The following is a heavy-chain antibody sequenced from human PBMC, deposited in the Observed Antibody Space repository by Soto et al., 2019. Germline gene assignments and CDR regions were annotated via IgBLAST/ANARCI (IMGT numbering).Heavy chain of an antibody. CDR2: IKQDGSEK. Sequence: EVQLVGSGGGLVQPGGSLRLSCVASGFTFRTYWMTWVRQAPGKGLEWVANIKQDGSEKYYADSVRGRFAISRDNAKDSLYLQMNSLRVEDTAVYYCARDGLYCTYANCRGDAYDVWDQGTMVTVSS. D-gene: IGHD2-8*01. CDR3: ARDGLYCTYANCRGDAYDV. CDR1: GFTFRTYW. J-gene: IGHJ3*01. V-gene: IGHV3-7*04.